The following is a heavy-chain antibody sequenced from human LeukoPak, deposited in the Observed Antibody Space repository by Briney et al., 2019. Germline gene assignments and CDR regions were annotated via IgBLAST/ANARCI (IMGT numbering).Heavy chain of an antibody. CDR1: RYTFTSYD. J-gene: IGHJ4*02. D-gene: IGHD3-10*02. Sequence: ASVKVSCKASRYTFTSYDINWVRQAPGQGLEWMGSMNPNSGNTGYAHKFQGRVTMTRNTAMSTAYMELSSLRSEDTAMYYCARGNVRSFDYWGQGTLVIVSS. CDR2: MNPNSGNT. CDR3: ARGNVRSFDY. V-gene: IGHV1-8*01.